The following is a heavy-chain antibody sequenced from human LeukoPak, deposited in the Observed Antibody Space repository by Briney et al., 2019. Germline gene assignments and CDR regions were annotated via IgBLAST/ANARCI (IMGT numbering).Heavy chain of an antibody. Sequence: GGSLRLSCAASGFTFSSYEMNWVRQAPGKGLEWVSYISSSGSTIYYADSVKGRFTISRDNAKNTLYLQMNSLRAEDTAVYYCAREVRGPYGDTTTAFDIWGQGTMVTVSS. CDR2: ISSSGSTI. V-gene: IGHV3-48*03. CDR3: AREVRGPYGDTTTAFDI. CDR1: GFTFSSYE. J-gene: IGHJ3*02. D-gene: IGHD3-10*01.